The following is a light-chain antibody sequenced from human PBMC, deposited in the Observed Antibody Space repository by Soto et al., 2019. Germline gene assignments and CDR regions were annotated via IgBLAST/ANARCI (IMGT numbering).Light chain of an antibody. Sequence: QSVLTQPPSASGSPGQSVTISCTGTSSDVGGYNYVSWYQQHPGKAPKLMIYDVSKRPSGVPDRFSGSKSGNTASLTISGLHAEDEADYYCTSYAGSNNSVFGTGTKVTVL. CDR2: DVS. J-gene: IGLJ1*01. CDR1: SSDVGGYNY. V-gene: IGLV2-8*01. CDR3: TSYAGSNNSV.